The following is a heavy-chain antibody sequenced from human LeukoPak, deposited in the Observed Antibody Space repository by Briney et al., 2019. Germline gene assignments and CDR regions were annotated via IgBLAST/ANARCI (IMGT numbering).Heavy chain of an antibody. CDR2: IYYSGST. D-gene: IGHD3-16*01. V-gene: IGHV4-59*12. Sequence: SETLSLTCTVSGGSISSYYWSWIRQPPGKGLEWIGYIYYSGSTNYNPSLKSRVTMSVDTSKNQFFLKMSSVTAADTAVYYCARDGGAAVTDYWGQGALVTVSS. CDR1: GGSISSYY. J-gene: IGHJ4*02. CDR3: ARDGGAAVTDY.